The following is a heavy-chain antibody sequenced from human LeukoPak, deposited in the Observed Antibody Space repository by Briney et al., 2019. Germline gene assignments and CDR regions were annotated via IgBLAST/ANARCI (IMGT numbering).Heavy chain of an antibody. CDR1: GGSFSGYY. CDR2: INHTGST. Sequence: SETLSLTCAVYGGSFSGYYWSWIRQPPGKGLEWIGEINHTGSTNYNPSLKSRVTMSVDTSKNQFSLKLSSVTAADTAVYYCARDVSYYDILTGYYQNKILSNWFDPWGQGTLVTVSS. CDR3: ARDVSYYDILTGYYQNKILSNWFDP. D-gene: IGHD3-9*01. J-gene: IGHJ5*02. V-gene: IGHV4-34*01.